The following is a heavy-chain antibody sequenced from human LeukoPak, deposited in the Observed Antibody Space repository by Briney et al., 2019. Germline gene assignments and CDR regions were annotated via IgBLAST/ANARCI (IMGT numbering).Heavy chain of an antibody. CDR1: GASVSDGNYY. D-gene: IGHD6-19*01. CDR2: IYYSGTT. CDR3: ARGKVYNSGWYWDY. Sequence: SETLSLTCSVSGASVSDGNYYWSWIRQPPGKGLEWIAYIYYSGTTTYNPSLKSRVTISVDTSKNQFSLKLSPVTAADTAVYYCARGKVYNSGWYWDYWGQGTLVTVSS. V-gene: IGHV4-61*01. J-gene: IGHJ4*02.